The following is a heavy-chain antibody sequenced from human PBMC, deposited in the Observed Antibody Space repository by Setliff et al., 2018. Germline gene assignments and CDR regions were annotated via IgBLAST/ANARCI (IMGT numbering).Heavy chain of an antibody. CDR1: GYTFTGYY. D-gene: IGHD3-16*01. CDR2: INPNSGGT. J-gene: IGHJ4*02. CDR3: ARGAYDSYYFDY. V-gene: IGHV1-2*04. Sequence: ASVKVSCKASGYTFTGYYMHWVRQAPGQGLEWMGWINPNSGGTNYAQKFQGWVTMTRDTSISTAYMELSRLRPDDTAVYYCARGAYDSYYFDYWGQGTLVTVSS.